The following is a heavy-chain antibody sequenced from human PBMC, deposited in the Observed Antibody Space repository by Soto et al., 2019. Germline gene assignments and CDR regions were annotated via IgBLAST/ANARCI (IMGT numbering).Heavy chain of an antibody. CDR1: GGSISSYY. J-gene: IGHJ4*02. CDR2: IYYSGST. D-gene: IGHD2-21*02. Sequence: SETLSLTCTVSGGSISSYYWIWIRQPPGKGLEWIGYIYYSGSTNYNPSLKSRVTISVDTSKNQFSLKLSSVTAADTAVYYCARGGDYVSRLFDYWGQGTLVTVSS. V-gene: IGHV4-59*01. CDR3: ARGGDYVSRLFDY.